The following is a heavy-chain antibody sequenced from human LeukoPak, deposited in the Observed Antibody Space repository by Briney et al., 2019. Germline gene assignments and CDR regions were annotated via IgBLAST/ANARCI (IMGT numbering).Heavy chain of an antibody. CDR2: ISTSGSYI. Sequence: GGSLRLSCAASGFTFSSYNMNWVRQAPGKGLEWVSFISTSGSYIYDADSVKGRFTISRDNAKNSLYLQMNSLRAEDTAVYYCAKDRAAGDHEYSSSWYSPRGWFDPWGQGTLVTVSS. D-gene: IGHD6-13*01. J-gene: IGHJ5*02. CDR3: AKDRAAGDHEYSSSWYSPRGWFDP. CDR1: GFTFSSYN. V-gene: IGHV3-21*04.